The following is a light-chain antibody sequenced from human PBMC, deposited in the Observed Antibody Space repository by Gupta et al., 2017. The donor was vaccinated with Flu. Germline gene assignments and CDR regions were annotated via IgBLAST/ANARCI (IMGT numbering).Light chain of an antibody. Sequence: ERTTLIGSASQSVINNLSVYHQKPAQAPSLLIDCAATSATGIPAWFCGGGSWTEFTLIISSQQSEEFAVYYCHQYNNWPPWTFGQGTKVEIK. V-gene: IGKV3-15*01. J-gene: IGKJ1*01. CDR1: QSVINN. CDR3: HQYNNWPPWT. CDR2: CAA.